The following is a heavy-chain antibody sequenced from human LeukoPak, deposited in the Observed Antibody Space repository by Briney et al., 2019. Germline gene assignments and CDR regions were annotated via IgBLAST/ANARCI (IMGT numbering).Heavy chain of an antibody. Sequence: GESLKISCTASGYTFAHYWIGWVRQMPGKGLEWMGLIYPADADTRYSPSFQGQVTLSADKSMSTAYLHWSSLKASDTAVYYCARQKASGSYYGDAFDIWGQGTMVTVSS. CDR3: ARQKASGSYYGDAFDI. V-gene: IGHV5-51*01. CDR2: IYPADADT. CDR1: GYTFAHYW. D-gene: IGHD1-26*01. J-gene: IGHJ3*02.